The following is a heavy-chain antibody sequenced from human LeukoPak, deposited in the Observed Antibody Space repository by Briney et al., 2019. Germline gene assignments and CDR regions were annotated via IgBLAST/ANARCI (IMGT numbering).Heavy chain of an antibody. Sequence: SETLSLTCTVSGGSISSSSYYWGWIRQPPGKGLEWIGSIYYSGSTYYNPSLKSRVTISVDTTKNQFSLKLSSVTAADTAVYYCARYSVATIDMYYFDYWGQGTLVTVSS. CDR1: GGSISSSSYY. CDR3: ARYSVATIDMYYFDY. CDR2: IYYSGST. J-gene: IGHJ4*02. D-gene: IGHD5-12*01. V-gene: IGHV4-39*01.